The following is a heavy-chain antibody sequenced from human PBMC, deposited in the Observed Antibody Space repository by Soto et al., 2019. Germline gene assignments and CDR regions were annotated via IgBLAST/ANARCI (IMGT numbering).Heavy chain of an antibody. V-gene: IGHV1-69*13. J-gene: IGHJ6*02. CDR2: IIPIFGTA. Sequence: GASVKVSCKASGGTFSSYAISWVRQAPGQGLEWMGGIIPIFGTANYAQKFQGRVTITADESTSTAYMELSSLRSEDTAVYYCAREAAAAGPDYYYYYGMDVWGQGTTVTVSS. CDR1: GGTFSSYA. CDR3: AREAAAAGPDYYYYYGMDV. D-gene: IGHD6-13*01.